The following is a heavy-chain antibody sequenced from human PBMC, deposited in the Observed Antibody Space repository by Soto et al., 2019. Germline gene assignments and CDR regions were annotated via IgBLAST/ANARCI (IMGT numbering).Heavy chain of an antibody. V-gene: IGHV1-18*01. Sequence: ASVKVSCKASGYTFTSYGISWVRQAPGQGLDWMGWISAYNGNTNYAQKLQGRVTMTTDTSTSTAYMELRSLRSDDTAVYYCARDAHYYDSSGYYSGWFDPWGQGTLVTVSS. J-gene: IGHJ5*02. CDR1: GYTFTSYG. CDR2: ISAYNGNT. D-gene: IGHD3-22*01. CDR3: ARDAHYYDSSGYYSGWFDP.